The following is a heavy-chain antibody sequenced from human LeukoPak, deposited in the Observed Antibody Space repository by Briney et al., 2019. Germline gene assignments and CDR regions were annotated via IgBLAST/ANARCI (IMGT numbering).Heavy chain of an antibody. J-gene: IGHJ3*02. CDR1: GGSISSSSYY. Sequence: SETLSLTCTVSGGSISSSSYYWGWIRQPPGKGLEWIGSIYYSGSTYYNPSLKSRVTISVDMSKNQFSLKLSSVTAADTAVYYCARNRGFSPFDAFDIWGQGTMVTVSS. V-gene: IGHV4-39*01. CDR2: IYYSGST. D-gene: IGHD3-10*01. CDR3: ARNRGFSPFDAFDI.